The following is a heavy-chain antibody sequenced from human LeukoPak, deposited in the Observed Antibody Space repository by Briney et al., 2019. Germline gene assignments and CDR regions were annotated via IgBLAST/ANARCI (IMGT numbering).Heavy chain of an antibody. Sequence: PSQTLSLTCAVSSGSISSGGYSWSWIRQPPGKGLEWIGYIYHSGSTYYNPSLKSRVTISVDRSKNQFSLKLSSVTAADTAVYYCARGDYGDYFIGAFDIWGQGTMVTVSS. V-gene: IGHV4-30-2*01. J-gene: IGHJ3*02. D-gene: IGHD4-17*01. CDR2: IYHSGST. CDR1: SGSISSGGYS. CDR3: ARGDYGDYFIGAFDI.